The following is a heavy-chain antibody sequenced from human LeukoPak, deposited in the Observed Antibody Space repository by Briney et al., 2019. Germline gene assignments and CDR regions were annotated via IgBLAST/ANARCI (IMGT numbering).Heavy chain of an antibody. V-gene: IGHV3-30*18. CDR3: AKDAALFVGAKTFDY. D-gene: IGHD1-26*01. J-gene: IGHJ4*02. CDR2: ISYDGSNK. Sequence: PGGSLRLSCAASGFTFSSYGMHWVRQAPGKGLEWVAVISYDGSNKYYADSVKGRFTISRDNSKNTLYLEMNSPRAEDTAVYYCAKDAALFVGAKTFDYWGQGTLVTVSS. CDR1: GFTFSSYG.